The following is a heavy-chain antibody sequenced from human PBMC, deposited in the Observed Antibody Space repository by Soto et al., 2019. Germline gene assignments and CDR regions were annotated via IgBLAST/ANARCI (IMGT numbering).Heavy chain of an antibody. V-gene: IGHV4-59*08. CDR3: ARVNKEAGIAAALEVYYFDY. CDR1: GGSISSYY. CDR2: IYYSGST. J-gene: IGHJ4*02. Sequence: PSETLSLTCTVSGGSISSYYWSWIRQPPGKGLEWIGYIYYSGSTNYNPSLKSRVTISVDTSKNQFSLKLSSVTAADTAVYYFARVNKEAGIAAALEVYYFDYWGQGTLVTVSS. D-gene: IGHD6-13*01.